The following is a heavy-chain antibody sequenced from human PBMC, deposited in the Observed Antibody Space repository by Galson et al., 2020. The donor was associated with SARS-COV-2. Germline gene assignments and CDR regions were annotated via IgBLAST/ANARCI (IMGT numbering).Heavy chain of an antibody. CDR1: GYTFTSYA. Sequence: ASVKISCKASGYTFTSYAMNWVRQAPGQGLEWMGWINTNTGNPTYAQGFTGRFVFSLDTSVSTAYLQISSLKAEDTAVYYCARVFGLDTMQRGDDAFDIWGQGTMVAVSS. CDR2: INTNTGNP. V-gene: IGHV7-4-1*02. J-gene: IGHJ3*02. D-gene: IGHD3-10*01. CDR3: ARVFGLDTMQRGDDAFDI.